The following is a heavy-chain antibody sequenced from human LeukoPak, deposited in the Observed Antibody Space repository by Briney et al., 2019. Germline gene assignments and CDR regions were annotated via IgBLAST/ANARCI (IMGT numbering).Heavy chain of an antibody. Sequence: PGRSLRLSCAASGFTFSSYGMHWVRQAPGKGLEWVAVISYDGSNKYYADSVKGRFTISRDNSKNTLYLQMNSLRAEDTAVYYCAKDRKEQLVQGQYFQHWGQGTLVTVSS. CDR2: ISYDGSNK. CDR3: AKDRKEQLVQGQYFQH. J-gene: IGHJ1*01. D-gene: IGHD6-13*01. V-gene: IGHV3-30*18. CDR1: GFTFSSYG.